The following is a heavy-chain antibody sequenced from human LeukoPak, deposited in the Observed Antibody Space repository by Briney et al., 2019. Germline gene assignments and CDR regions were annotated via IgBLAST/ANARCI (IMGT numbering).Heavy chain of an antibody. CDR3: AKDARRYCSSTSCYSGFDY. D-gene: IGHD2-2*01. CDR1: GFTFSSYA. CDR2: ISGSGGST. J-gene: IGHJ4*02. V-gene: IGHV3-23*01. Sequence: GRSLRLSCAASGFTFSSYAMSWVRPAPGKGLEWVSAISGSGGSTYYADSVKGRFTISRDNSKNKLYLQMNSLRAEDTAVYYCAKDARRYCSSTSCYSGFDYWGQGTLVTVSS.